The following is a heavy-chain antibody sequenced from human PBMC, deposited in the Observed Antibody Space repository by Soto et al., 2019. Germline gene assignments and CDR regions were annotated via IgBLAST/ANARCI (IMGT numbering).Heavy chain of an antibody. CDR3: ARDGPGIKNFDY. Sequence: PSVKVSCKASGYTFTSYAMHWVRQAPGQRLEWMGWINAGNGNTKYSQKFQGRVTITRDTSASTAYMELSSLRSDDTAVYYCARDGPGIKNFDYWGQGTLVTVSS. D-gene: IGHD3-10*01. J-gene: IGHJ4*02. V-gene: IGHV1-3*01. CDR1: GYTFTSYA. CDR2: INAGNGNT.